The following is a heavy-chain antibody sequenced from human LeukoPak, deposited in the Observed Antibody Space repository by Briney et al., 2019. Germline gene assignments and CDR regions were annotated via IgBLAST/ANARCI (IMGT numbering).Heavy chain of an antibody. J-gene: IGHJ4*02. CDR2: ISGSGGST. Sequence: GGSLRLSCAASGFTFSSYSMNWVRQAPGKGLEWVSAISGSGGSTYYADSVKGRFTISRGNSKNTLYLQMNSLRAEDTAVYYCAKEKNRMWELQYHDYWGQGTLVTVSS. CDR3: AKEKNRMWELQYHDY. D-gene: IGHD1-26*01. V-gene: IGHV3-23*01. CDR1: GFTFSSYS.